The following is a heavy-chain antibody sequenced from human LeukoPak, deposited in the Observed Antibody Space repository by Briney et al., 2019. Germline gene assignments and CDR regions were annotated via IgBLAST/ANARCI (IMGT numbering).Heavy chain of an antibody. CDR2: ISYDGSNK. J-gene: IGHJ6*02. CDR3: AKDLLSILTGYYYYYGMDV. CDR1: GFTFNSYG. Sequence: GGSLRLSCAASGFTFNSYGMHWVRQAPGKGLEWVAVISYDGSNKYYADSVKGRFTISRDNSKNTLYLQMNSLRAEDTAVYYCAKDLLSILTGYYYYYGMDVWGQGTTVTVSS. V-gene: IGHV3-30*18. D-gene: IGHD3-9*01.